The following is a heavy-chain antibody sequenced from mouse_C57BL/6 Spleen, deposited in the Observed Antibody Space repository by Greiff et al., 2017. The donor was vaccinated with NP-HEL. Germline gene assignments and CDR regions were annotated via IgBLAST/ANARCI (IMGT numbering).Heavy chain of an antibody. J-gene: IGHJ3*01. CDR2: IRNTANGSTT. D-gene: IGHD1-1*01. V-gene: IGHV7-3*01. CDR1: GFTFTDYY. Sequence: EVKLVESGGGLVQPGGSLRLSCAASGFTFTDYYMSWVRQPPGKALEWLGFIRNTANGSTTEYSASVKGRFTISRDNSQSILYLQMNALRAEDSATYYCARSDYGSSYVGFAYWGQGTLVTVSA. CDR3: ARSDYGSSYVGFAY.